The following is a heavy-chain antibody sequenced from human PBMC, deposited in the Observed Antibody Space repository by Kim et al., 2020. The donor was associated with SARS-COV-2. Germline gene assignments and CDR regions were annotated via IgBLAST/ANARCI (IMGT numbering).Heavy chain of an antibody. CDR2: IYYSGST. V-gene: IGHV4-30-4*01. CDR3: ARVHDPTYYDFWSGYLGAFDI. Sequence: SETLSLTCTVSGGSISSGDYYWSWIRQPPGKGLEWIGYIYYSGSTYYNPSLKSRVTISVDTSKNQFSLKLSSVTAADTAVYYCARVHDPTYYDFWSGYLGAFDIWGQGTMVTVSS. J-gene: IGHJ3*02. CDR1: GGSISSGDYY. D-gene: IGHD3-3*01.